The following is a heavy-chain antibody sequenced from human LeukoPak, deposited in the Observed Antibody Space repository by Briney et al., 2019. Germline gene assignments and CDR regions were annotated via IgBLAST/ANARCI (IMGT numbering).Heavy chain of an antibody. CDR1: GFTFSSYA. CDR3: AKGLGLVITHNWFDP. Sequence: PGGSLRLSCAASGFTFSSYAMIWVRQAPGRGLEWVSVISDTGVSTFYADSVKGRFTISRANSKNTLFLQMNSLRAEDTAVYYCAKGLGLVITHNWFDPWGQGTLVTVSS. V-gene: IGHV3-23*01. CDR2: ISDTGVST. J-gene: IGHJ5*02. D-gene: IGHD3/OR15-3a*01.